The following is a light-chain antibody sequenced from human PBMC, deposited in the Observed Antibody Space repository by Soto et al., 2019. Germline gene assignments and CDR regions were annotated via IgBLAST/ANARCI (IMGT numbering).Light chain of an antibody. Sequence: QSVLTQPPSVSAAPGQKVTISCSGSSSNIGNNYVSWYQQLPGTAPKLLIYDNNKRPSGIPDRFSGSKSGNTASLTTSGLQAEDEADYYCCSYTGFYSYVFGTGTKVTVL. V-gene: IGLV1-51*01. CDR3: CSYTGFYSYV. J-gene: IGLJ1*01. CDR1: SSNIGNNY. CDR2: DNN.